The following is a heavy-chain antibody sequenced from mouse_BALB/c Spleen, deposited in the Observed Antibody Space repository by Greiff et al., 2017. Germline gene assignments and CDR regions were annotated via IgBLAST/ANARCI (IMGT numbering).Heavy chain of an antibody. J-gene: IGHJ3*01. D-gene: IGHD1-1*01. Sequence: EVKLVESGGGLVQPGGSLKLSCAASGFTFSSYGMSWVRQTPDKRLELVATINSNGGSTYYPDSVKGRFTISRDNAKNTLYLQMSSLKSEDTAMYYCARGYYYGSSPAWFAYWGQGTLVTVSA. V-gene: IGHV5-6-3*01. CDR2: INSNGGST. CDR3: ARGYYYGSSPAWFAY. CDR1: GFTFSSYG.